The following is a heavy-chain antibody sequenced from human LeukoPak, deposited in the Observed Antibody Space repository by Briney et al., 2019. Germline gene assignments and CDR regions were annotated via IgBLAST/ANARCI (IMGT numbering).Heavy chain of an antibody. J-gene: IGHJ4*02. V-gene: IGHV3-23*01. CDR3: TKDVYKFGPRVFES. CDR2: ISGNGFDT. CDR1: GFTFSDCA. D-gene: IGHD3-16*01. Sequence: PGGSLRLSCSGSGFTFSDCAMTWVRQAPGKGLEWVSSISGNGFDTYYADSVKGRFTISRDNSRRTLLLQMNSLRDEDTGLYYCTKDVYKFGPRVFESWGQGSWVTVSS.